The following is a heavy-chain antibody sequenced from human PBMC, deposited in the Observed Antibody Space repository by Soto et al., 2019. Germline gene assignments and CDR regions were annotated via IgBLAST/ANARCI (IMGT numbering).Heavy chain of an antibody. V-gene: IGHV5-51*01. CDR1: GYSFTSYW. J-gene: IGHJ6*02. CDR2: IYPGDSDT. CDR3: ARRRYYDSSGYLYYYYGMAV. D-gene: IGHD3-22*01. Sequence: PGESLKISCKGSGYSFTSYWIGWVRQMPGKGLEWMGIIYPGDSDTRYSPSFQGQVTISADKSISTAYLQWSSLKASDTAMYYCARRRYYDSSGYLYYYYGMAVWGQGTTVTVSS.